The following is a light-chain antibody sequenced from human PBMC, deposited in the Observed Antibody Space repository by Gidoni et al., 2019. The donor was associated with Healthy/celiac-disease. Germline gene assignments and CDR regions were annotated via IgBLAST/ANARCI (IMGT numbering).Light chain of an antibody. CDR3: QQYGSSRFT. V-gene: IGKV3-20*01. CDR2: GAS. CDR1: QSVSSSY. Sequence: EIVLTQSPGTLSLSPGERATLSCRASQSVSSSYLAWYQQKPGQAPRLLIYGASSRATGIPDRFSGSGSGTDFTLTISRLEAEDFAVYYCQQYGSSRFTFGGGTKVEIK. J-gene: IGKJ4*01.